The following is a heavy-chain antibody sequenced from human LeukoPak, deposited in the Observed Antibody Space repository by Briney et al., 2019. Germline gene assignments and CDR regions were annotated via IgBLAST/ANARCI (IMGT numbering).Heavy chain of an antibody. CDR2: INPNSGGT. Sequence: GASVKVSCKASGYTFTNYYIHWVRQAPGQGLEWMGWINPNSGGTNYAQKFQGRVTMTRDTSISTAYMELSRLRSDDTAVYYCARGRSSSSLGNWFDPWGQGTLVTVSS. J-gene: IGHJ5*02. V-gene: IGHV1-2*02. CDR3: ARGRSSSSLGNWFDP. CDR1: GYTFTNYY. D-gene: IGHD6-13*01.